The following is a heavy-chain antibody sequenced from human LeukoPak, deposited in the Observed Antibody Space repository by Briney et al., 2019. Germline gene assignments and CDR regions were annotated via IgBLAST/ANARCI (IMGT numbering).Heavy chain of an antibody. D-gene: IGHD3-22*01. CDR2: INPNSGGT. Sequence: EASVTVSCKASGYTFTGYYMHWVRQAPGQGLEWMGWINPNSGGTNYAQKFQGRVTMTRDTSISTAYMELSRLRSDDTAVYYCARRSSGSFLADYYMDVWGKGTTVTVSS. J-gene: IGHJ6*03. CDR3: ARRSSGSFLADYYMDV. CDR1: GYTFTGYY. V-gene: IGHV1-2*02.